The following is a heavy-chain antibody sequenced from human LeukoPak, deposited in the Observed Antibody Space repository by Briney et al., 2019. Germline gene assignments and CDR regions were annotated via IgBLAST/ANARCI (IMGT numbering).Heavy chain of an antibody. CDR1: GFTFSDYY. CDR2: ISSSGSTI. D-gene: IGHD2-2*01. J-gene: IGHJ6*02. Sequence: GGSLRLSCAASGFTFSDYYMSWIRQAPRKGMEWVSYISSSGSTIYYADSVKGRFTISRDNAKNSLYLQMNSLRAEDTAVYYCARDRVGYCSSTSCYNYYYGMDVWGQGTTVTVSS. V-gene: IGHV3-11*01. CDR3: ARDRVGYCSSTSCYNYYYGMDV.